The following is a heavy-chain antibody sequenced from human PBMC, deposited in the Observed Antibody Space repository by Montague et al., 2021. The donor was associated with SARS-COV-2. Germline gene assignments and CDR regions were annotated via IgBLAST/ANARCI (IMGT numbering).Heavy chain of an antibody. V-gene: IGHV3-21*01. CDR2: ISSSSSYI. Sequence: SLRLSCPAPGFTFSSYSMNWVRQAPGKGLEWVSSISSSSSYIYYADSVKGRFTISRDNAKNSLYLQMNSLRAEDTAVYYCARSHELWFGENPQGPGAFDIWGQGTMVTVSS. CDR1: GFTFSSYS. CDR3: ARSHELWFGENPQGPGAFDI. J-gene: IGHJ3*02. D-gene: IGHD3-10*01.